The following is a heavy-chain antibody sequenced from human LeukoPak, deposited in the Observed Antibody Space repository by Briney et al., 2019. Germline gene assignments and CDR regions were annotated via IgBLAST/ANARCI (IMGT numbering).Heavy chain of an antibody. J-gene: IGHJ5*02. V-gene: IGHV3-53*01. CDR2: ISRGGTT. CDR1: GFTINDNY. D-gene: IGHD2-15*01. CDR3: ARIATTGFCSSGSRQYWFDL. Sequence: GGSLRLSCAAAGFTINDNYMSWVRQTPGKGLEWVSVISRGGTTYYEDSMRGRMTISRDESKNTLNLQMNGLRPDDTAVYYCARIATTGFCSSGSRQYWFDLWGQGTLVTVAS.